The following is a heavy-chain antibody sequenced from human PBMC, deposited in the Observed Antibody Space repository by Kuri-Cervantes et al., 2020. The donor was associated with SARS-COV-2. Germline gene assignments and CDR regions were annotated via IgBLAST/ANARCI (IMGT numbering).Heavy chain of an antibody. CDR3: ARAPSRGQWLVKYYFDY. CDR1: GGSISSGDYY. CDR2: IYYSGST. Sequence: LRLSCTVSGGSISSGDYYWSWIRQPPGKGLEWIGYIYYSGSTYYNPSLKSRVTISVDTSKNQFSLKLSSVTAADTAVYYCARAPSRGQWLVKYYFDYWGQGTLVTVSS. J-gene: IGHJ4*02. D-gene: IGHD6-19*01. V-gene: IGHV4-30-4*08.